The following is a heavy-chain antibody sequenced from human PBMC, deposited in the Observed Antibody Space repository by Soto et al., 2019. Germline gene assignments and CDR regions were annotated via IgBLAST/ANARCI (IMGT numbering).Heavy chain of an antibody. D-gene: IGHD3-9*01. CDR3: ARDPDILTGYYEWFDP. CDR1: GGTFSSYA. CDR2: IIPIFGTA. J-gene: IGHJ5*02. V-gene: IGHV1-69*13. Sequence: SVKVSCKASGGTFSSYAISWVRQAPGQGLEWMGGIIPIFGTANYAQKFQGRVTITADESTSTAYMELSSLRSEDTAVYYCARDPDILTGYYEWFDPCGQGTLVTVSS.